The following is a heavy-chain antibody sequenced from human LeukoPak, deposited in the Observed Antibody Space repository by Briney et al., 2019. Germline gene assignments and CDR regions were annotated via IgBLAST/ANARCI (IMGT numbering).Heavy chain of an antibody. Sequence: GGSLRLSCVASGFSLSRDWMSGVRQAPGKGLEWVGHIKTKTEGETRGYAAPVKGRFIISRNDSKNTLYLQMDSLKTEDTAVYYCTTGISISGVVVDPWGQGTLVTVSS. CDR2: IKTKTEGETR. D-gene: IGHD3-3*01. CDR3: TTGISISGVVVDP. CDR1: GFSLSRDW. J-gene: IGHJ5*02. V-gene: IGHV3-15*01.